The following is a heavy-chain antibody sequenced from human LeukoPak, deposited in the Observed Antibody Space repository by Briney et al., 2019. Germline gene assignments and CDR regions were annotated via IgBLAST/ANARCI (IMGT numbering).Heavy chain of an antibody. CDR3: ATGLYCCSTSCYHR. CDR1: GGTFSSYA. V-gene: IGHV1-2*02. CDR2: INPNSGGT. J-gene: IGHJ4*02. Sequence: ASVKVSCKASGGTFSSYAISWVRQAPGQGLEWMGWINPNSGGTSYAQKSQGRVTMTRDTSISTAYMELSRLRSDDTAVYYCATGLYCCSTSCYHRWGQGTLVTVSS. D-gene: IGHD2-2*01.